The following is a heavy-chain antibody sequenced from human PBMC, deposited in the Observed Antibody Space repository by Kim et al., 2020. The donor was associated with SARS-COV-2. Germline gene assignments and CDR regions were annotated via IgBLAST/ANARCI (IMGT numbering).Heavy chain of an antibody. Sequence: ASVKVSCKASGYTFTSYGISWVRQAPGQGLEWMGWISAYNGNTNYAQKLQGRVTMTTDTSTSTAYMELRSLRSDDTAVYYCARDFIRSPQSKKAYYYGSGSYLDTYYYYGMDIWGQGTTVTVSS. CDR3: ARDFIRSPQSKKAYYYGSGSYLDTYYYYGMDI. V-gene: IGHV1-18*04. CDR1: GYTFTSYG. J-gene: IGHJ6*02. D-gene: IGHD3-10*01. CDR2: ISAYNGNT.